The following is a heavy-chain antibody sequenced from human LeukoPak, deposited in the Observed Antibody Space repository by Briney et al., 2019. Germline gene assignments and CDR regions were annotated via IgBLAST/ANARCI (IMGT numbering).Heavy chain of an antibody. CDR3: ARIGCSSSSCYGNSVDP. J-gene: IGHJ5*02. D-gene: IGHD2-2*01. CDR1: GYTFTNYG. CDR2: ISAYNGNT. Sequence: ASVKVSCKASGYTFTNYGINWVRQAPGGGLEWMGRISAYNGNTHYAQKLQGRVTMTTDTSTSTAYMELRSLTSDDTAVYYCARIGCSSSSCYGNSVDPWGQGTLVIVSS. V-gene: IGHV1-18*01.